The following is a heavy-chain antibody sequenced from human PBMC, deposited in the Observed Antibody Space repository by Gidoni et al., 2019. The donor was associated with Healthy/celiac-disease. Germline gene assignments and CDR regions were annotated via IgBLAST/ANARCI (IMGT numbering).Heavy chain of an antibody. CDR3: ARLGPHGFRRINWFDP. Sequence: EVQLVQSGAEVKKPGEALKISWKGSGYSCTSYWIGWVRQMPGKGLEWMGIIYPGDSDTRSSPSFQGQVTISADKSISTAYLQWSSLKASDTAMYYCARLGPHGFRRINWFDPWGQGTLVTVSS. D-gene: IGHD3-10*01. J-gene: IGHJ5*02. CDR1: GYSCTSYW. CDR2: IYPGDSDT. V-gene: IGHV5-51*01.